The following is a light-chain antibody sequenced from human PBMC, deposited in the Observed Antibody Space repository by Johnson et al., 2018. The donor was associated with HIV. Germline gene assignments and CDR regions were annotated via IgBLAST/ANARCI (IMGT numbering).Light chain of an antibody. V-gene: IGLV1-51*02. CDR1: SSNIGNNY. Sequence: VLTQPPSVSAAPGQKVTISCSGSSSNIGNNYVSWYQQLPGTAPKLLIYESNQRPSGIPDRFSGSKSGTSATLGITGLQTGDEADYYCGTWDSSLSAGIFGTGTKGTVL. CDR3: GTWDSSLSAGI. J-gene: IGLJ1*01. CDR2: ESN.